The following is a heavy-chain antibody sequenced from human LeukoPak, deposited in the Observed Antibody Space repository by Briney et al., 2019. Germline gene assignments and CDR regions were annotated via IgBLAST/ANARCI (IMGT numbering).Heavy chain of an antibody. V-gene: IGHV3-9*01. D-gene: IGHD3-10*01. CDR1: GFTFDDYA. CDR2: ISWNSGSI. CDR3: AKSRFGESPLTDGMDV. Sequence: PGRSLRLSCAASGFTFDDYAMHWVRQAPGKGLEWVSGISWNSGSIGYADSVKGRFTISRDNAKNSLYLQMNSLRAEDTALYYCAKSRFGESPLTDGMDVWGQGTTVTVSS. J-gene: IGHJ6*02.